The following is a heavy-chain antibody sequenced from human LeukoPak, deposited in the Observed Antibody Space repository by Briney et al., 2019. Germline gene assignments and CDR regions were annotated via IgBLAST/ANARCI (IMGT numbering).Heavy chain of an antibody. CDR3: ASPSSGYYG. J-gene: IGHJ4*02. V-gene: IGHV3-33*01. CDR2: IWYDGSNK. CDR1: GFTFSSYG. D-gene: IGHD3-22*01. Sequence: PGRSLRLSCAASGFTFSSYGMHWVRQAPGKGLEWVAVIWYDGSNKYYAVSVKGRFTISRDNSKNTLYLQMNSLRAEDTAVYYCASPSSGYYGWGQGTLVTVSS.